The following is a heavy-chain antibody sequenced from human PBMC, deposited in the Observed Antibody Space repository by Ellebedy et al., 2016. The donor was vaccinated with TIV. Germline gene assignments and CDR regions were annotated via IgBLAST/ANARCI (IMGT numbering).Heavy chain of an antibody. J-gene: IGHJ6*02. CDR3: ASGPYSSSFAYGMDV. Sequence: MPSETLSLTCTVSGGSISSYYWGWIRQPPGKGLEWIGSIYYSGSTYYNPSLKSRVTISVDTSKNQFSLKLSSVTAADTAVYYCASGPYSSSFAYGMDVWGQGTTVTVSS. CDR2: IYYSGST. D-gene: IGHD6-13*01. V-gene: IGHV4-39*01. CDR1: GGSISSYY.